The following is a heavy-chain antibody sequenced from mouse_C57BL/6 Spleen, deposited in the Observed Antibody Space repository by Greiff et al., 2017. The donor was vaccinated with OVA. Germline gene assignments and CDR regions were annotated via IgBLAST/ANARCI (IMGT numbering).Heavy chain of an antibody. D-gene: IGHD4-1*01. V-gene: IGHV5-9*01. CDR1: GFTFSSYT. CDR2: ISGGGGNT. CDR3: ARLLGDWYFDV. J-gene: IGHJ1*03. Sequence: LVESGGGLVKPGGSLKLSCAASGFTFSSYTMSWVRQTPEKRLEWVATISGGGGNTYYPDSVKGRFTISRDNAKNTLYLQMSSLRSEDTALYYCARLLGDWYFDVWGTGTTVTVSS.